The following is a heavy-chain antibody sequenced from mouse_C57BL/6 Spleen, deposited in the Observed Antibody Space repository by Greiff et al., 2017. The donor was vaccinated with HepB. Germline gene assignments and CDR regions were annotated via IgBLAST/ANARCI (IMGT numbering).Heavy chain of an antibody. D-gene: IGHD1-1*01. CDR1: GYTFTSYW. J-gene: IGHJ4*01. Sequence: QVQLQQPGAELVKPGASVKMSCKASGYTFTSYWITWVKQRPGQGLEWIGDIYPGSGSTNYNEKFKSKATLTVDTSSSTAYMQLSSLTSEDSAVDYCARYDYGSDAMDYWGQGTSVTVSS. V-gene: IGHV1-55*01. CDR2: IYPGSGST. CDR3: ARYDYGSDAMDY.